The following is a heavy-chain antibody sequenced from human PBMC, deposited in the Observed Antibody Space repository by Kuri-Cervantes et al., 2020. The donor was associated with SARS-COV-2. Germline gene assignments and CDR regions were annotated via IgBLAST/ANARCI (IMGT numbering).Heavy chain of an antibody. CDR1: GVSFSDYY. J-gene: IGHJ4*02. CDR3: ARDFERGYSYGYGGGYFDY. Sequence: GSLRLSCAVYGVSFSDYYWSWIRQPPGKGLEWIWKINNSGSTYYNPSLKRRVTISIDTSKNQFYLKLSTVTAADTAVYYCARDFERGYSYGYGGGYFDYWGRGTLVTVSS. V-gene: IGHV4-34*01. CDR2: INNSGST. D-gene: IGHD5-18*01.